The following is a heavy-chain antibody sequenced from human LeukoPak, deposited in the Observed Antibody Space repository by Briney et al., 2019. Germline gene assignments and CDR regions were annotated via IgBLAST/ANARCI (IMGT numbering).Heavy chain of an antibody. Sequence: ASETLSLTCTVSGGSISSYFRSWIRQPPGKGLEWIGYIYSTGSTNYNPSLRGRVTISVDTSKNQFSLKLRSVTAADTAVYYCARREAQPIWGQGTMVTVSS. J-gene: IGHJ3*02. CDR2: IYSTGST. V-gene: IGHV4-59*08. D-gene: IGHD2-2*01. CDR1: GGSISSYF. CDR3: ARREAQPI.